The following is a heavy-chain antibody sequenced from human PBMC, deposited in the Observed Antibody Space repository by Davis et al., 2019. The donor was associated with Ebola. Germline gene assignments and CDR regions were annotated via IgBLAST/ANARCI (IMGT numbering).Heavy chain of an antibody. CDR3: ARGRARVDY. J-gene: IGHJ4*02. CDR1: GGSISSYY. Sequence: SETLSLTCPVSGGSISSYYWSWIRQPPGKGLEWFGYIYYSGSTNYNPSLKSRVTISVDTSKNQFSLKLSSVTAADTAVYYCARGRARVDYWGQGTLVTVSS. CDR2: IYYSGST. V-gene: IGHV4-59*01. D-gene: IGHD5-12*01.